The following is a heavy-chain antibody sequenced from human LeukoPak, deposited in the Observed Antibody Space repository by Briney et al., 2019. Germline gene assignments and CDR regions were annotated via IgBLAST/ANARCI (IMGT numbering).Heavy chain of an antibody. J-gene: IGHJ3*02. Sequence: ASVKVSCKASGYTFTSYDINWVRQATGQGLEWMGWMNPNSGNTGYAQKFQGRVTMTRNTSISTAYMELSSLRSEDTAVYYYGRDVYFSGGSYPVHDAFDIWGQGTMVTVSS. CDR2: MNPNSGNT. D-gene: IGHD1-26*01. V-gene: IGHV1-8*01. CDR1: GYTFTSYD. CDR3: GRDVYFSGGSYPVHDAFDI.